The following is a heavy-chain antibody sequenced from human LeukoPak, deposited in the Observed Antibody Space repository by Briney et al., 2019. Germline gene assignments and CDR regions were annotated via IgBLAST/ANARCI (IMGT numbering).Heavy chain of an antibody. V-gene: IGHV4-4*07. J-gene: IGHJ4*02. Sequence: PSETLSLTCTVSGGSISSYYWSWIRQPAGKGLEWIGRIYTSGSTNYNPSLKSRVTMPVDTSKNQFSLKLSSVTAADTAVYYCARDAGGGSYHYFDYWGQGTLVTVSS. D-gene: IGHD1-26*01. CDR3: ARDAGGGSYHYFDY. CDR2: IYTSGST. CDR1: GGSISSYY.